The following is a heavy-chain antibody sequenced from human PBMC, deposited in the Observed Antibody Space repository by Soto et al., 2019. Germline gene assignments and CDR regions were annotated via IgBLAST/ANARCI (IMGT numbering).Heavy chain of an antibody. CDR1: GFTFSSYA. D-gene: IGHD5-18*01. Sequence: GGSLRLSCAASGFTFSSYAMSWVRQAPGKGLEWVSAISGSGGSTYYADSVKGRFTISRDNSKNTLYLQMNSLRAEDTAVYYCAKDLYKAMGEPEVRGTYYYYGMDVWGQGTTVTVSS. V-gene: IGHV3-23*01. CDR3: AKDLYKAMGEPEVRGTYYYYGMDV. J-gene: IGHJ6*02. CDR2: ISGSGGST.